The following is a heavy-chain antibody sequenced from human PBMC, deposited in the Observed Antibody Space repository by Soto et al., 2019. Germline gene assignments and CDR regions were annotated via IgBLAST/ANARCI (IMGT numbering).Heavy chain of an antibody. CDR1: GFTFSSYG. CDR3: ARDLYSNYDLSGYYYYYGMDV. CDR2: IWYDGSNK. V-gene: IGHV3-33*01. J-gene: IGHJ6*02. D-gene: IGHD4-4*01. Sequence: GGSLRLSCAASGFTFSSYGMHWVRQAPGKGLEWVAVIWYDGSNKYYADSVKGRFTISRDNSKNTLYLQMNSLRAEDTAVYYCARDLYSNYDLSGYYYYYGMDVWGQGTTVTVSS.